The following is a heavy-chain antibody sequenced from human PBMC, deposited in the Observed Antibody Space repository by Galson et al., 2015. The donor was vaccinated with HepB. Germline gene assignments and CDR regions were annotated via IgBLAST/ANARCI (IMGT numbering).Heavy chain of an antibody. CDR3: ARGSSTKFPSPLY. CDR1: GYTFTGYY. V-gene: IGHV1-2*06. CDR2: INPNSGGT. Sequence: SVKVSCKASGYTFTGYYMHWVRQAPGQGLEWMGRINPNSGGTNYAQKFQGRVTMTRDTSISTAYMELSRLRSDDTAVYYCARGSSTKFPSPLYWGQGTTVTVSS. D-gene: IGHD2-2*01. J-gene: IGHJ6*02.